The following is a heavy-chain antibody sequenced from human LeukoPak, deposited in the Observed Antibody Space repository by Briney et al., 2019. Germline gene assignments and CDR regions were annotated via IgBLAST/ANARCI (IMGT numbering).Heavy chain of an antibody. V-gene: IGHV4-59*01. D-gene: IGHD2-2*02. CDR3: ARELLYGFDP. Sequence: PSETLSLTCTVSGGSISTYYWSWIRQPPGKGLEWLGYIYYSGSTNYNPSLKSRVTISVDTSKDQFSLKLSSVTAADTAVYYCARELLYGFDPWGKGTLVTVPS. CDR1: GGSISTYY. J-gene: IGHJ5*02. CDR2: IYYSGST.